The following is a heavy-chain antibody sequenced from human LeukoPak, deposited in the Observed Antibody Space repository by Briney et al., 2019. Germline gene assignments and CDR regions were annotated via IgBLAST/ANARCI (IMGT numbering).Heavy chain of an antibody. CDR3: TVVLVSGRWFDP. CDR2: INPNSGGT. Sequence: ASVKVSCKASEYTFTGYFIHWVRQAPGQGFEWMGWINPNSGGTFYQQSFQGRVTMTRDTSISTAYMELSRLTSDDTAVYYCTVVLVSGRWFDPWGQGTLVTVSS. CDR1: EYTFTGYF. V-gene: IGHV1-2*02. D-gene: IGHD2-15*01. J-gene: IGHJ5*02.